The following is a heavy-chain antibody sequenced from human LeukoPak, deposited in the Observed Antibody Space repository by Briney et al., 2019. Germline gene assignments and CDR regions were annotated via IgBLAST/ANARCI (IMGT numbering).Heavy chain of an antibody. D-gene: IGHD2-15*01. CDR1: GFTFSSYA. J-gene: IGHJ6*02. CDR3: ARGIKNYYGVDV. Sequence: GGSLRLSCAASGFTFSSYAMSWVRQAPGKGLVWVSRIKGDESSTNYADPVKGRFTISRDNAKNTVYLHMNSLRVEDAAVYYCARGIKNYYGVDVWGQGTTVTVSS. CDR2: IKGDESST. V-gene: IGHV3-74*01.